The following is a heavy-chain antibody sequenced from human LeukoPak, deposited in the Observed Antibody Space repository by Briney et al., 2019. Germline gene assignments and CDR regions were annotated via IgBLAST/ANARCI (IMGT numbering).Heavy chain of an antibody. CDR2: IYYSGST. CDR3: ARDHYYDSSGYTFRH. CDR1: GGSISSYY. V-gene: IGHV4-59*12. D-gene: IGHD3-22*01. J-gene: IGHJ1*01. Sequence: KSSETLSLTCTVSGGSISSYYWSWIRQPPGKGLEWIGYIYYSGSTNYNPSLKSRVTISVDTSKNQFSLKLTSVTAADTAVYYCARDHYYDSSGYTFRHSGQGTLVTVSS.